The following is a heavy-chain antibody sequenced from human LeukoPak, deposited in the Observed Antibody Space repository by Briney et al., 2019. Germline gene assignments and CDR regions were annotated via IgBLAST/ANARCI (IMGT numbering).Heavy chain of an antibody. CDR2: IRYDGINK. Sequence: GGSLRLSCVASGFTFSSYGMHWVRQAPGKGLEWVAFIRYDGINKYYADSVEGRFTISRDNSKNTLYLQMNGLRAEDTAVYYCAKDRVVSREPAAFDIWGQGTMVTVSS. D-gene: IGHD2-15*01. CDR1: GFTFSSYG. CDR3: AKDRVVSREPAAFDI. J-gene: IGHJ3*02. V-gene: IGHV3-30*02.